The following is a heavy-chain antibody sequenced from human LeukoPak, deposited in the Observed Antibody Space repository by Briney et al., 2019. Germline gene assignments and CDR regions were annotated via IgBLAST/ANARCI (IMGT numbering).Heavy chain of an antibody. Sequence: GGSLRLSCAASGFTFSNYAMHWVRQAPGKGLEWVSLISSRGTYEYYADSVKGRFTISRDNSKNTLYLQLNSLRAEDTAVYYCARDSTYYYDSGSSGPHYFDNWGQGTLVTVSS. V-gene: IGHV3-30*01. J-gene: IGHJ4*02. D-gene: IGHD3-10*01. CDR3: ARDSTYYYDSGSSGPHYFDN. CDR1: GFTFSNYA. CDR2: ISSRGTYE.